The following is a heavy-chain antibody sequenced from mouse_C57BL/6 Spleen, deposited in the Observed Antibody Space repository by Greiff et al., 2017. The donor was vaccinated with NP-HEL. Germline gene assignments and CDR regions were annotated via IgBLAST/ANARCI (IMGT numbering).Heavy chain of an antibody. D-gene: IGHD3-2*02. V-gene: IGHV1-75*01. CDR1: GYTFTSYW. Sequence: VKLQQPGAELVMPGASVKLSCKASGYTFTSYWMHWVKQRPGQGLEWIGWIFPGSGSTYYNEKFKGKATLTVDKSSSTAYMLLSSLTSEDSAVYFCARSGYYAMDYWGQGTSVTVSS. CDR3: ARSGYYAMDY. J-gene: IGHJ4*01. CDR2: IFPGSGST.